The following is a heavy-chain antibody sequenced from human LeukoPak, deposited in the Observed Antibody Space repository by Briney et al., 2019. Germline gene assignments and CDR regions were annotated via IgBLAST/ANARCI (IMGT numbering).Heavy chain of an antibody. V-gene: IGHV4-30-2*01. CDR3: AREPYYYGSGSYSGFDY. Sequence: SQTLSLTCAVSGGSISSGGYSWSWIRQPPGKGLEWIGYIYHSGSTYYNPSLKSRVTISVDRSKNQFSLKLSSVTAADTAVYYCAREPYYYGSGSYSGFDYWGQGTLVTVSS. J-gene: IGHJ4*02. CDR1: GGSISSGGYS. D-gene: IGHD3-10*01. CDR2: IYHSGST.